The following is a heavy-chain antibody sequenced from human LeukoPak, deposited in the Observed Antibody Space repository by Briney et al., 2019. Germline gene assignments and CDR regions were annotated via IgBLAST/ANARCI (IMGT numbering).Heavy chain of an antibody. Sequence: GFPRLSCGASGSPLCTYAMGWGRPAPREGLGWVSGISGNGGKTHYADSVKGRFTISRDNSKNTLYLQMNSLRADDTAVYYCAKERSSGWPFDYWGQGTLVTVSS. CDR3: AKERSSGWPFDY. D-gene: IGHD6-19*01. V-gene: IGHV3-23*01. CDR2: ISGNGGKT. CDR1: GSPLCTYA. J-gene: IGHJ4*02.